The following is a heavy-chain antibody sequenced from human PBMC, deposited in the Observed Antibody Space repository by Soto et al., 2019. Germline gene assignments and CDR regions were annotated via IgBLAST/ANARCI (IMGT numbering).Heavy chain of an antibody. Sequence: TGGSLRLSCAASGSTFSNAWMSWVRQAPGKGLEWVGRVKSKSNGGTTDYAASVKGRFTISRDDSKNTLYLQMNSLRAEDTAVYYCARDAETHVDTAMDNWFDPWGQGTLVTVSS. CDR1: GSTFSNAW. D-gene: IGHD5-18*01. V-gene: IGHV3-15*01. CDR3: ARDAETHVDTAMDNWFDP. J-gene: IGHJ5*02. CDR2: VKSKSNGGTT.